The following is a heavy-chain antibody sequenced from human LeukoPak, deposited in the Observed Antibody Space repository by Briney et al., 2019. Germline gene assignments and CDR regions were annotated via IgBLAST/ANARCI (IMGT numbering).Heavy chain of an antibody. V-gene: IGHV1-46*01. J-gene: IGHJ6*02. D-gene: IGHD3-22*01. CDR3: ARDVVSYDSSGYYYYYGMDV. CDR1: GYTFTGYY. Sequence: ASVKVSCKASGYTFTGYYMHWVRQAPGQGLEWMGIINPSGGSTSYAQKFQGRVTMTRDTSTSTVYMELSSLRSEDTAVYYCARDVVSYDSSGYYYYYGMDVWGQGTTVTVSS. CDR2: INPSGGST.